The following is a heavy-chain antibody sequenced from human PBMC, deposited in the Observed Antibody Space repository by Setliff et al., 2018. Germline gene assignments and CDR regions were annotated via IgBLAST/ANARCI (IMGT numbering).Heavy chain of an antibody. CDR3: ARGIAPTTRPGYYYMDV. CDR2: VYYSGLD. V-gene: IGHV4-59*11. CDR1: GDSISGRF. D-gene: IGHD6-6*01. J-gene: IGHJ6*03. Sequence: SETLSLTCTVSGDSISGRFWNWIRQTPDKGLEWIGRVYYSGLDDLNPSLQSRLTISVDTSKKQFSLSLTSVTAADTATYYCARGIAPTTRPGYYYMDVWGKGTTVTVSS.